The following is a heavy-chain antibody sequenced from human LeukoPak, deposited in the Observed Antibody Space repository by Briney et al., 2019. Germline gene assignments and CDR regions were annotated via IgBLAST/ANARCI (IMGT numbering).Heavy chain of an antibody. J-gene: IGHJ3*02. CDR2: MNPNSGNT. V-gene: IGHV1-8*01. D-gene: IGHD5-18*01. Sequence: GASVKVSCKASGYTFTSYDINWVRQATGQGLEWMGWMNPNSGNTGYAQKFQGRVTITTDESTSTAYMELSSLRSEDTAVYYCARDKDEAMALAFDIWGQGTMVTVSS. CDR3: ARDKDEAMALAFDI. CDR1: GYTFTSYD.